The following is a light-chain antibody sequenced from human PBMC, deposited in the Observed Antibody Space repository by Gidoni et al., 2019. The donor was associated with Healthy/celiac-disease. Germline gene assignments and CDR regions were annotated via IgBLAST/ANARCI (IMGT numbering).Light chain of an antibody. CDR1: QGISSY. Sequence: DIQLTQSPSFLSSSVGDRVTITCRASQGISSYLAWYHQKPGKAPKLLIYAASTLQSGAPSRFSGSGSGTEFTLKISSLQPEDFENYNCQQSNAFGQGTKLEIK. J-gene: IGKJ2*01. CDR3: QQSNA. V-gene: IGKV1-9*01. CDR2: AAS.